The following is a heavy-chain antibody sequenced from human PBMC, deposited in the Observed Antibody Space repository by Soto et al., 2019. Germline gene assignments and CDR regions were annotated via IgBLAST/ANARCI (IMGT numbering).Heavy chain of an antibody. D-gene: IGHD3-9*01. CDR2: IWYDGSNK. Sequence: GGSLRLSCAASGFTFSSYGMHWVRQAPGKGLEWVAVIWYDGSNKYYADSVKGRFTISRDNSKNTLYLQMNSLRAEDTAVYYCARRNAYYDILTGYYRSHGDAFDYWGQGTLVTVSS. CDR1: GFTFSSYG. CDR3: ARRNAYYDILTGYYRSHGDAFDY. J-gene: IGHJ4*02. V-gene: IGHV3-33*01.